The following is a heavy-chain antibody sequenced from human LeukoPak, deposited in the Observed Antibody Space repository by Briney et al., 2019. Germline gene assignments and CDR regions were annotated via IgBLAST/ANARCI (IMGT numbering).Heavy chain of an antibody. CDR2: IYHSGST. CDR1: GGSISSGGYS. V-gene: IGHV4-30-2*01. Sequence: SETLSLTCAVSGGSISSGGYSWIWMRQPPGKGLEWIGYIYHSGSTYYNPSLKSRVTISVDRSKNQFSLKLSSVTAADTAVYYCARDIPFDYWGQGTLVTVSS. J-gene: IGHJ4*02. CDR3: ARDIPFDY.